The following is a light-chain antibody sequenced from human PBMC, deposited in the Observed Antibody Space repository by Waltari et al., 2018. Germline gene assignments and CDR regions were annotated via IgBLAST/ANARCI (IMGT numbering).Light chain of an antibody. CDR3: QQYNGYSWT. CDR1: QSISSW. Sequence: DIQMTQSPSTLSASVGDRVTITCRASQSISSWLAWYQQKPGKAPKLLIYKASSLESGVPSRFSGRGSGTAFTLTISSLQPDDFATYYCQQYNGYSWTFGQGTKVEIK. CDR2: KAS. J-gene: IGKJ1*01. V-gene: IGKV1-5*03.